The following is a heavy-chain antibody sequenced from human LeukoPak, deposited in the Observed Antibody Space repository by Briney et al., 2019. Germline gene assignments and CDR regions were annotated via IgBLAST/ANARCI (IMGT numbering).Heavy chain of an antibody. D-gene: IGHD3-9*01. V-gene: IGHV3-23*01. J-gene: IGHJ4*02. CDR1: GFTFSKYG. Sequence: GGTLRLSCAASGFTFSKYGMSWVRQAPEKGLEWVSAIGGSGGYTYYADSVKGRFTISRDNFKNTLYLQMNSLRAEDTAVYYCARGSRPVYNLLTGKRYFDYWGQGTLLTVSS. CDR3: ARGSRPVYNLLTGKRYFDY. CDR2: IGGSGGYT.